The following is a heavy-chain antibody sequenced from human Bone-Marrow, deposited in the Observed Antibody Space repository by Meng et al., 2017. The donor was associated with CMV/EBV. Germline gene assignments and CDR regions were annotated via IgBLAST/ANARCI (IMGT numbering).Heavy chain of an antibody. CDR3: ASGQVYYDFWSGYNYGMDV. J-gene: IGHJ6*02. Sequence: GGSLRLSCAASGFTFSSYWMSWVRQAPGKGLEWVANIKQDGSEKYYVDSVKGRFTISRDNAKNSLYLQMNSLRAEDTAVYYCASGQVYYDFWSGYNYGMDVWGQGTTVTVSS. CDR1: GFTFSSYW. V-gene: IGHV3-7*01. CDR2: IKQDGSEK. D-gene: IGHD3-3*01.